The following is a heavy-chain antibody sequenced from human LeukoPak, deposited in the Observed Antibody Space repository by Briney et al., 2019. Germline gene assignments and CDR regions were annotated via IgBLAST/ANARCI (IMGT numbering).Heavy chain of an antibody. CDR3: VRGTSNACHI. J-gene: IGHJ3*02. Sequence: ASVKVSCKASGYSFTGYNMYWVRQAPGQGLEWMGWISPNSGDTNYAQKFQGRVTMTRDTSITTAYMELSRLRSDDTAMYYCVRGTSNACHIWGQGTMVTVSS. CDR1: GYSFTGYN. CDR2: ISPNSGDT. D-gene: IGHD1-1*01. V-gene: IGHV1-2*02.